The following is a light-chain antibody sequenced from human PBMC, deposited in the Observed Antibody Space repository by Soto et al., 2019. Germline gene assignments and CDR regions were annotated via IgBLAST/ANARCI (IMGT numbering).Light chain of an antibody. CDR1: SSDVGGYNY. J-gene: IGLJ1*01. Sequence: QSALTQPASVSGSPGQSITISCTGTSSDVGGYNYVSWYQQHPGKAPKLMIYEVNNRPSGVSNRFSGSKSGNTASLTISGLQTEDEADYYCNSFRVSHLYVFGTGTKVTVL. CDR3: NSFRVSHLYV. CDR2: EVN. V-gene: IGLV2-14*01.